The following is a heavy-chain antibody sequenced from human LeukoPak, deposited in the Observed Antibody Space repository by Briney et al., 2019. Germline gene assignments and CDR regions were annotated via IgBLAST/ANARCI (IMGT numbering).Heavy chain of an antibody. D-gene: IGHD6-6*01. V-gene: IGHV1-8*01. CDR2: MNPNSGNT. J-gene: IGHJ4*02. CDR3: ARGSIAARPFSETNFDY. Sequence: GASVKVSCKASGYTFTNYDINWVRQATGPGLEWMGWMNPNSGNTGYAQKFQGRVSLTRNTSINTVYMELSSLRSEDTAVYYCARGSIAARPFSETNFDYWGQGTLVTVSS. CDR1: GYTFTNYD.